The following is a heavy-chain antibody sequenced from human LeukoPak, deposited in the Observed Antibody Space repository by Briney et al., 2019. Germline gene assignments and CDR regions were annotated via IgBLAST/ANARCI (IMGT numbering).Heavy chain of an antibody. CDR2: IYTSGST. V-gene: IGHV4-4*07. Sequence: SETLSLTCTVSGGSISSYYWSWIRQPAGKGLEWIGRIYTSGSTNYNPSLKRRVTMSVDTSKNQFSLKLSSVTAADTAVYYCARDVKVAATPSYYFDYWGQGTLVTVSS. J-gene: IGHJ4*02. D-gene: IGHD2-15*01. CDR3: ARDVKVAATPSYYFDY. CDR1: GGSISSYY.